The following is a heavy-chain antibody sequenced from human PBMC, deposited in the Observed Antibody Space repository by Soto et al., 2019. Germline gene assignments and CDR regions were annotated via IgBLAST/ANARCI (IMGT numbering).Heavy chain of an antibody. V-gene: IGHV4-59*01. Sequence: SETLSLTCTVSGGSISSYYWSWIRQPPGKGLEWIGYIYYSGSTNYNPSLKSRVTISVDTSKNQFSLKLSSVTAADTAVYYCARVNTGYYPYYFDYWGRGTLVTVSS. D-gene: IGHD3-9*01. J-gene: IGHJ4*02. CDR3: ARVNTGYYPYYFDY. CDR2: IYYSGST. CDR1: GGSISSYY.